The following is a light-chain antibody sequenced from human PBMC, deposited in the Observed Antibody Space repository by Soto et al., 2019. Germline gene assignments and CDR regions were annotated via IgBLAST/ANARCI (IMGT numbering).Light chain of an antibody. CDR3: QQYNNWPPIT. Sequence: EIVMTQSPGTLSVSPGERATLSCRASQSVRSKLAWYQQKPGQAPRLLIYDASTRATGIPARFSGSGSGTDFTLTISSLQSEDFAVYYCQQYNNWPPITFGQGTRLEI. CDR2: DAS. V-gene: IGKV3-15*01. CDR1: QSVRSK. J-gene: IGKJ5*01.